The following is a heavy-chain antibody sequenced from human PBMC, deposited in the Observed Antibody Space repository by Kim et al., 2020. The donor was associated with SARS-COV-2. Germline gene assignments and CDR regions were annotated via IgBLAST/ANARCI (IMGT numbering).Heavy chain of an antibody. CDR1: GFTFSDYG. Sequence: GGSLRLSCVASGFTFSDYGMSWVRQTPERGLEWVANIDQGATKTQYADSVKGRFTISRDNAKNSVYLQMSSLRVEDTAVYYCARAIALCYWGQGTLVTGSS. D-gene: IGHD2-21*01. V-gene: IGHV3-7*03. CDR3: ARAIALCY. J-gene: IGHJ4*02. CDR2: IDQGATKT.